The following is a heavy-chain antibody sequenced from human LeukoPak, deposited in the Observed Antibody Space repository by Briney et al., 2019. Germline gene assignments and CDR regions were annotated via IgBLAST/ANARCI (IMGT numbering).Heavy chain of an antibody. CDR1: GFTFSNFG. CDR2: IPDNGRRT. D-gene: IGHD2-15*01. J-gene: IGHJ4*02. Sequence: GGSVRLSCAASGFTFSNFGLNWVRPATGKGLEWGAFIPDNGRRTYYLESVEGLFTISRDDSKNTLYLQMNSLRVEDTAVYYCARDRIGKYSIDYWGQGTLVTVSS. CDR3: ARDRIGKYSIDY. V-gene: IGHV3-30*02.